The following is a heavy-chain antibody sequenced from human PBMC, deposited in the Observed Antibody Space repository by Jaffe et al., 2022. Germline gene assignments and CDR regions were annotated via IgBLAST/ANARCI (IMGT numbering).Heavy chain of an antibody. CDR3: ARGDLWYYYDSSGKPTAFDI. V-gene: IGHV3-48*03. Sequence: EVQLVESGGGLVQPGGSLRLSCAASGFTFSSYEMNWVRQAPGKGLEWVSYISSSGSTIYYADSVKGRFTISRDNAKNSLYLQMNSLRAEDTAVYYCARGDLWYYYDSSGKPTAFDIWGQGTMVTVSS. CDR2: ISSSGSTI. J-gene: IGHJ3*02. CDR1: GFTFSSYE. D-gene: IGHD3-22*01.